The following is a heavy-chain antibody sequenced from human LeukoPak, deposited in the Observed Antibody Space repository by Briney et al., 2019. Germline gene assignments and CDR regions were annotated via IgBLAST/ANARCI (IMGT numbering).Heavy chain of an antibody. D-gene: IGHD3-10*01. Sequence: PGGSLRLSCAASGFTFSDYSMTWVRQAPGKGLEWLSYISISGSFIYYAGSVKGRFTISRDNGRNSLHLQMNSLRAEDTAVYYCARAYPQRYYYGSGSCRFDPWGQGTLVTVSS. J-gene: IGHJ5*02. CDR1: GFTFSDYS. CDR3: ARAYPQRYYYGSGSCRFDP. CDR2: ISISGSFI. V-gene: IGHV3-48*01.